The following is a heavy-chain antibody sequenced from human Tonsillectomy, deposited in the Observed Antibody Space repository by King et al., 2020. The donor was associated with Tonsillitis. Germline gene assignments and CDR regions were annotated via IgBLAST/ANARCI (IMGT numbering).Heavy chain of an antibody. V-gene: IGHV1-69*18. Sequence: QLVQSGAEVKKPGSSVNVSCQTSGGPFSTYATSWVRQSPGQGLEWMGSIIPIFVTSNYAQRFQGRFTITADESTRTAYMELSSLTYEDTAVYYCARAGEPMAQRRNWFDPWGQGTLVTVSS. CDR3: ARAGEPMAQRRNWFDP. CDR2: IIPIFVTS. D-gene: IGHD3-10*01. J-gene: IGHJ5*02. CDR1: GGPFSTYA.